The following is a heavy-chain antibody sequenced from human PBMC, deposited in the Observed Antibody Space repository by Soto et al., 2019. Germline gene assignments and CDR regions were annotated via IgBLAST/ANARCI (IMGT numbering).Heavy chain of an antibody. V-gene: IGHV1-46*01. J-gene: IGHJ5*02. Sequence: ASVKVSCKASGYTFTSYYMHWVRQAPGQGLEWMGIINPSGGSTSYAQKFQGRVTMTRDASTSTVYMELSSLRSEDTAVYYCVRDLGRGSGPGGWFDPWGQGSLVTVS. CDR3: VRDLGRGSGPGGWFDP. CDR2: INPSGGST. D-gene: IGHD3-10*01. CDR1: GYTFTSYY.